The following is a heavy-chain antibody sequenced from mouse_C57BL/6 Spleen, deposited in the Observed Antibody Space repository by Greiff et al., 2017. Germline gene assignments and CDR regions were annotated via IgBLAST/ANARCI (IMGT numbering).Heavy chain of an antibody. Sequence: EVQLQQSGPELVKPGASVKISCKASGYSFTGYYMNWVKQSPEKSLEWIGEINPSTGGTTYNQKFKAKATLTVDKSSSTAYMQLKSLTSEDSAVYYCAIYYGKGYYAMDYWGQGTSVTVSS. J-gene: IGHJ4*01. CDR3: AIYYGKGYYAMDY. D-gene: IGHD2-1*01. CDR2: INPSTGGT. CDR1: GYSFTGYY. V-gene: IGHV1-42*01.